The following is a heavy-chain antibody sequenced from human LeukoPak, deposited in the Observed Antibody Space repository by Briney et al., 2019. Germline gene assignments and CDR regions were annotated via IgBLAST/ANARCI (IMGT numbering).Heavy chain of an antibody. V-gene: IGHV3-64*01. CDR1: GFTFSSYA. CDR2: ISSNGGST. D-gene: IGHD1-26*01. J-gene: IGHJ4*02. CDR3: ARGYSAGATGPQTY. Sequence: RSGGSLRLSCAASGFTFSSYAMHWVRQAPGKGLEYVSAISSNGGSTYYANSVKGRFTISRDNSKNTLYLQMGSLRAEDMAVYYCARGYSAGATGPQTYWGQGTLVTVSS.